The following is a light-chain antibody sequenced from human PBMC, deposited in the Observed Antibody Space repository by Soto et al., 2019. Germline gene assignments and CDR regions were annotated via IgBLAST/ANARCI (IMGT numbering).Light chain of an antibody. J-gene: IGLJ2*01. CDR3: AAWDDSLNGPV. Sequence: QSALTQPPSASGTPGQRVTISCSGSRSSVGSNTVNWYQHLPGTAPKLLIYSNNHRPSGVPDRFSASKAGTSASLAISGLQSKDEADYYCAAWDDSLNGPVFGGGTQLTVL. CDR2: SNN. CDR1: RSSVGSNT. V-gene: IGLV1-44*01.